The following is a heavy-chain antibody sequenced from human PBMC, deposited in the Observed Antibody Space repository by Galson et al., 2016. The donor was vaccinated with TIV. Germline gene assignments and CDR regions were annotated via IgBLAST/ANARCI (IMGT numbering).Heavy chain of an antibody. V-gene: IGHV3-48*02. CDR2: ISRSGGNS. CDR3: AREQNYALDV. D-gene: IGHD1-7*01. Sequence: SLRLSCAASGFIFSDYAMNWARQTPGKGLEWISYISRSGGNSFYAESVKGRFTVSSDSLDKSVFLQMNSLRDEDTAVYFCAREQNYALDVWGPGTMVTVSS. J-gene: IGHJ6*02. CDR1: GFIFSDYA.